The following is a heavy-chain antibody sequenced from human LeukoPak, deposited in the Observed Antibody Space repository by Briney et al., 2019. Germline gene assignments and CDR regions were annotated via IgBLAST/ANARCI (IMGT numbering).Heavy chain of an antibody. Sequence: GGSLRLSCAASGFTFSSYAMSWVRRAPGKGLEWVSVIYSGGDTYYADSVKGRFTISRDNSKNTLYLQMSSLRAEDTAVYYCAREGPPYYYDNSGYSYWGQGTLVTVSS. V-gene: IGHV3-66*01. CDR2: IYSGGDT. J-gene: IGHJ4*02. CDR3: AREGPPYYYDNSGYSY. D-gene: IGHD3-22*01. CDR1: GFTFSSYA.